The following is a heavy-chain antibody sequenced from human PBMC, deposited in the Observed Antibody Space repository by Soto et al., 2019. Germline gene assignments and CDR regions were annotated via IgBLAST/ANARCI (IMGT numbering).Heavy chain of an antibody. V-gene: IGHV3-30*18. CDR2: ISYDGSDK. CDR1: GLTFSYYG. D-gene: IGHD1-20*01. CDR3: AKAISGYNAPLDH. J-gene: IGHJ4*02. Sequence: PGGSLRLSCTASGLTFSYYGVHWVRQAPGKGLEWVAVISYDGSDKYYADSVKGRFTISRDNSKNTLYVQMNSLRAEDTAVYYCAKAISGYNAPLDHWGQGTRVTVSS.